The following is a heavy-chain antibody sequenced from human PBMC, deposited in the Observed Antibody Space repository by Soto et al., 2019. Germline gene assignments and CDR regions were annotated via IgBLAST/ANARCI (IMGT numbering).Heavy chain of an antibody. CDR1: GGAISSSSYY. D-gene: IGHD3-9*01. CDR3: ASSDMAPAAPTYS. Sequence: PAETLSLACTVSGGAISSSSYYWGWIRQPPGKGLEWIGYIYYSGSTNYNPSLKSRVTISVDTSKNQFSLKLSSVTAADTAVYYCASSDMAPAAPTYSWGQRTPLPVSS. J-gene: IGHJ5*01. CDR2: IYYSGST. V-gene: IGHV4-61*05.